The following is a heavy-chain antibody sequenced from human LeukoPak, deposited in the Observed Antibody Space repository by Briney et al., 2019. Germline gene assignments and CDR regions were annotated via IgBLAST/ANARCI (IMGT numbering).Heavy chain of an antibody. CDR1: GFTFSRYW. J-gene: IGHJ4*02. CDR2: IKEDGTIK. D-gene: IGHD6-13*01. Sequence: GGSLRLSCAASGFTFSRYWMSWVRQAPGKGLEWVANIKEDGTIKCYVDSVKGRLTIFRDNAKSSLFLQVNSLRAEDTAMYYCARIGYSSSSIDYWGQGTLVTVSS. CDR3: ARIGYSSSSIDY. V-gene: IGHV3-7*01.